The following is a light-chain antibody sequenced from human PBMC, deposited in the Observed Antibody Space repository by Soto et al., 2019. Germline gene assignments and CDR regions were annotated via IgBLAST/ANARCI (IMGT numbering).Light chain of an antibody. CDR3: VSYAGSSSV. CDR1: SSDVGGYNF. CDR2: EVN. Sequence: QSVLTQPPSASGSPGQSVTISCTGTSSDVGGYNFVSWHQQHPGKAPKLIIYEVNKRPSGVPDRFSGSKSGNTASLTVSGLQAEDEADYYCVSYAGSSSVFGTGTKVTVL. J-gene: IGLJ1*01. V-gene: IGLV2-8*01.